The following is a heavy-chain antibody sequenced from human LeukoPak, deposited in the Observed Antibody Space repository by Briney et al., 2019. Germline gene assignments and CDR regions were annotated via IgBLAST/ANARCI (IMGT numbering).Heavy chain of an antibody. CDR2: ISGTNDET. D-gene: IGHD3-10*01. J-gene: IGHJ4*02. CDR1: GFIFKLFA. CDR3: VKTYCSITRCSPGFDS. V-gene: IGHV3-23*01. Sequence: GGSLRLSCVGSGFIFKLFAVGWVRQAPGKGLEWVSVISGTNDETDYADSVRGHFTISRGNSLNTLFLQMDNLRAEDTAVYYCVKTYCSITRCSPGFDSWGQGTLVTVSS.